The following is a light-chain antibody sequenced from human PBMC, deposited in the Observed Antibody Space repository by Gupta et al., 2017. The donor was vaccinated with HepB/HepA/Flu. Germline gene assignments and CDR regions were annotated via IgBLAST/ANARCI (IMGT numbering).Light chain of an antibody. Sequence: QSVLTPPPSASGTPGQRVTISCSGSSSNIGSNSVSWYQHLPGTAPNLIIYNDNQRPSGVPDRFSGSKSGTSASLAISGLQSEDEAHYYCASWDGSLNGWVFGGGTKLTVL. CDR1: SSNIGSNS. V-gene: IGLV1-44*01. CDR3: ASWDGSLNGWV. CDR2: NDN. J-gene: IGLJ3*02.